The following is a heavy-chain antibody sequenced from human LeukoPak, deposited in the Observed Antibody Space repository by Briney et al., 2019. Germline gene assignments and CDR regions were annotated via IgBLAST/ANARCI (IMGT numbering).Heavy chain of an antibody. CDR2: ISSSGNHI. D-gene: IGHD6-13*01. Sequence: PGGPLRLSCAASRFTFSLFNMMCAPHSPGKALECVSYISSSGNHILYADSERGGFPISRENAKNSMYLQMNSLRAEDTAVYYCARDSIQQQLVLEDRGYPYYFEHWGQGTLVTVSS. CDR1: RFTFSLFN. CDR3: ARDSIQQQLVLEDRGYPYYFEH. J-gene: IGHJ4*02. V-gene: IGHV3-21*01.